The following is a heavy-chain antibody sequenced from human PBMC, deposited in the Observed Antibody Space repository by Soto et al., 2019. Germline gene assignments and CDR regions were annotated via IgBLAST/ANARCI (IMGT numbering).Heavy chain of an antibody. CDR3: ARVGYGDSVDY. D-gene: IGHD4-17*01. J-gene: IGHJ4*02. Sequence: PSETLSLTCAVYGGSFSGYYWSWIRQPPGKGLEWIGYIYYSGSTNYNPSLKSRVTISVDTSKNQFSLKLSSVTAADTAVYYCARVGYGDSVDYWGQGTLVTVSS. CDR2: IYYSGST. V-gene: IGHV4-59*01. CDR1: GGSFSGYY.